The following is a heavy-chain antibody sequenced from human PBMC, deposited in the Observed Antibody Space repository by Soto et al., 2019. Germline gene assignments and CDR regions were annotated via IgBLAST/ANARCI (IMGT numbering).Heavy chain of an antibody. J-gene: IGHJ4*02. CDR2: TNPKSGVT. CDR1: GSSFTGYF. V-gene: IGHV1-2*02. D-gene: IGHD6-25*01. Sequence: QVQLAQSGAEVKKPGASVKVSCKASGSSFTGYFMHWVRQVPGQGLEWMGWTNPKSGVTKHPQKFQGRVTMTRDTSISTAYMELTRLRSDDTAVYYCARAHVRLQLGSSDYWGQGTLVTVSS. CDR3: ARAHVRLQLGSSDY.